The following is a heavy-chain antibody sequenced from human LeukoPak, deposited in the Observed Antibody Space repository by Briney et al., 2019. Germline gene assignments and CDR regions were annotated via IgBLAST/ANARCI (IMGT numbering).Heavy chain of an antibody. J-gene: IGHJ6*04. V-gene: IGHV4-59*01. CDR1: RGSISIAI. CDR2: IYHMGST. CDR3: ARDSIVVVPAAIREYYYYYYGMDV. D-gene: IGHD2-2*01. Sequence: SEALSDTCADPRGSISIAIWSWIPQSPGKGLWRMWYIYHMGSTIYNPSLKSRVTISVDTSKNQFSLKLSSVTAADTAVYYCARDSIVVVPAAIREYYYYYYGMDVWGKGTTVTVSS.